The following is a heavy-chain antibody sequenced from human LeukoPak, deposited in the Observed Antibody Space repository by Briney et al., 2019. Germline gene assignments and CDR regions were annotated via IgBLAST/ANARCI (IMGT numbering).Heavy chain of an antibody. J-gene: IGHJ4*02. CDR2: ISWNSGSI. Sequence: GGSLRLSCAASGFTFDDYAMHWVRQAPGKGLEWVSGISWNSGSIGYADSVKGRFTISRDNAKNSLYLQMNSLRAEDTALYYCAKEGGGWLHPNPDDYFDYWGQGTLVTVSS. D-gene: IGHD5-24*01. V-gene: IGHV3-9*01. CDR1: GFTFDDYA. CDR3: AKEGGGWLHPNPDDYFDY.